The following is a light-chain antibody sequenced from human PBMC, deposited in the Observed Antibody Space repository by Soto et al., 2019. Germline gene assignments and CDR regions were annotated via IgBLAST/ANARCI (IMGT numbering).Light chain of an antibody. CDR3: MQALQTRVT. CDR1: QSLLHSNGYNY. V-gene: IGKV2-28*01. J-gene: IGKJ4*01. Sequence: DIVMTQSPLSLPVTPGEPASISCRSIQSLLHSNGYNYLDWYLQKPGQSPQLLIYLGSNRASGVPDRFSGSGSGTDFTLKISRVEAEDVGVYYCMQALQTRVTFGGGTTGDIK. CDR2: LGS.